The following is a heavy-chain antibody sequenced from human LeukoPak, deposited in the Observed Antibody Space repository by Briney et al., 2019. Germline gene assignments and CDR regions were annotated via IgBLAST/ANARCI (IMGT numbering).Heavy chain of an antibody. D-gene: IGHD2-21*01. CDR2: ISYDGSNK. V-gene: IGHV3-30-3*01. CDR3: ARIAYADEGMDV. Sequence: GGSLRLSCAASRFTFSDYSMHWVRQAPGKGLEWVAVISYDGSNKYYADSVKGRFTISRDNSKNTLYLQMNSLRAEDTAVYYCARIAYADEGMDVWGKGTTVTVSS. J-gene: IGHJ6*03. CDR1: RFTFSDYS.